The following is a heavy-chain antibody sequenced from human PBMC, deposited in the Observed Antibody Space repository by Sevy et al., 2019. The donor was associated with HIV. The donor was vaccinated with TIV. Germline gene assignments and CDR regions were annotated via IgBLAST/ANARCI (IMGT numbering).Heavy chain of an antibody. D-gene: IGHD6-19*01. Sequence: GGSLRLSCAASGFTFSSYSMHWVRQAPGKGLEWVSSISGLSNYIYYADSMKGRFSISRDNAKNSLYLQMISLRAEDTPVFYCARAVPATDAFDIWGQGTLVTVSS. J-gene: IGHJ3*02. CDR3: ARAVPATDAFDI. V-gene: IGHV3-21*01. CDR1: GFTFSSYS. CDR2: ISGLSNYI.